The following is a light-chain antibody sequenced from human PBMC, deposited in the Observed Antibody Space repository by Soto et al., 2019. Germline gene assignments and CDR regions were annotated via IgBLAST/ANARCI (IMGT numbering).Light chain of an antibody. J-gene: IGLJ1*01. CDR1: SSDVGGYNY. Sequence: QSALTQPASVSGSPGQSITISCTGTSSDVGGYNYVSWCQQHPGKAPKVMIYEVSNRPSGVSNRFSGSKSGNTASLTISGLQAEDEGDYYRSSFTSTSRGTRVFGTGTKLTVL. V-gene: IGLV2-14*01. CDR2: EVS. CDR3: SSFTSTSRGTRV.